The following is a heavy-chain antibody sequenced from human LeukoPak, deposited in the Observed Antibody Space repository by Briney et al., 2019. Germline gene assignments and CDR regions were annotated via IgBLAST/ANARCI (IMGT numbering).Heavy chain of an antibody. CDR1: GYTFTSYG. CDR2: ISAYNGNT. J-gene: IGHJ5*02. V-gene: IGHV1-18*04. Sequence: ASVKVSCKASGYTFTSYGISWVRQAPGQGLEWMGWISAYNGNTNYAQKLQGRVTMITDTSTSRAYMELRSLRSDDTAVYYCARDTVGYSSSWYGPWGQGTLVTVSS. CDR3: ARDTVGYSSSWYGP. D-gene: IGHD6-13*01.